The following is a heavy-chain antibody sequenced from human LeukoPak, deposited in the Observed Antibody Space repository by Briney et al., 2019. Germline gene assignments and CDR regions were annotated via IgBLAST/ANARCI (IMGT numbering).Heavy chain of an antibody. V-gene: IGHV1-18*01. J-gene: IGHJ4*02. CDR1: GYSFSNYG. CDR3: ARYDSSGSFDY. D-gene: IGHD3-22*01. Sequence: ASVKVSCKASGYSFSNYGISWVRQAPGQGLEWMGWISAYNGNTNYAQKLQGRVTMTTDTSTSTAYMELRSLRSDDTAVYYCARYDSSGSFDYWGQGTLVTVSS. CDR2: ISAYNGNT.